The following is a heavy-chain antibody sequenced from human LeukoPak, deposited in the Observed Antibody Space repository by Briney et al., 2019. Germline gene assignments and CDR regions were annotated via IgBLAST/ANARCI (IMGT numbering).Heavy chain of an antibody. CDR3: AKGSNWQSLTGPGEYSSSGVDGYAFDY. J-gene: IGHJ4*02. V-gene: IGHV3-23*01. CDR2: ICGSGGST. Sequence: PGGSLRLSCAASGFTFSSYAMSWVRQAPGKGLEWVSAICGSGGSTYYADSVKGRFTISRDNSKNTLYLQMNRLRAEDTAVYYCAKGSNWQSLTGPGEYSSSGVDGYAFDYWGQGTLVTVSS. D-gene: IGHD6-6*01. CDR1: GFTFSSYA.